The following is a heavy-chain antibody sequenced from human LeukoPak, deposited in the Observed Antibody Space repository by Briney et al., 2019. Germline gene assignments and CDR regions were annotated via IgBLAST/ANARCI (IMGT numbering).Heavy chain of an antibody. CDR2: IYTSGST. J-gene: IGHJ2*01. Sequence: PSETLSLTCTVSGGSISSGSYYWSWIRQPAGKGLEWIGRIYTSGSTNYNPSLKSRVTISVDTSKNQFSLKLSSVTAADTAVYYCARDRYYDSSGRSYWYFDLWGRGTLVTVSS. CDR3: ARDRYYDSSGRSYWYFDL. V-gene: IGHV4-61*02. CDR1: GGSISSGSYY. D-gene: IGHD3-22*01.